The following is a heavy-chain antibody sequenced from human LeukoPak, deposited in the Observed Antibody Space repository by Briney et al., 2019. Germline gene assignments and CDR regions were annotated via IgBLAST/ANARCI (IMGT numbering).Heavy chain of an antibody. CDR2: IYYSGST. Sequence: SETLSLTCTVSGGSISSYYWSWIRQPPGKGLEWIGYIYYSGSTNYNPSLKSRATISVDTSKNQFSLKLSSVTAADTAVYYCARASNYYDSSGYYHSKYYFDYWGQGTLVTVSS. D-gene: IGHD3-22*01. CDR3: ARASNYYDSSGYYHSKYYFDY. CDR1: GGSISSYY. J-gene: IGHJ4*02. V-gene: IGHV4-59*12.